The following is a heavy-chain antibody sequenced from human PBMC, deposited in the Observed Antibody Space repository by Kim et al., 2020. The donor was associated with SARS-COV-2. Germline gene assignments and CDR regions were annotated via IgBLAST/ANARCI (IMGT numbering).Heavy chain of an antibody. D-gene: IGHD1-26*01. Sequence: GGSLRLSCAASGFTFSSYGMHWVRQAPGKGLEWVAVISYDGSNKYYADSVKGRFTISRDNSKNTLYLQMNSLRAEDTAVYYCAKDSGSYYVLDYWGQGTL. CDR1: GFTFSSYG. CDR3: AKDSGSYYVLDY. CDR2: ISYDGSNK. J-gene: IGHJ4*02. V-gene: IGHV3-30*18.